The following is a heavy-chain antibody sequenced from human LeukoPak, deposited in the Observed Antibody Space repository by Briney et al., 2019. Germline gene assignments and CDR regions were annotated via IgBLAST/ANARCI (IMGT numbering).Heavy chain of an antibody. CDR2: ISGSGGST. J-gene: IGHJ3*02. D-gene: IGHD6-19*01. CDR3: AKDLATYSSGWYGGGGDAFDI. CDR1: GFTFSSYA. V-gene: IGHV3-23*01. Sequence: GGSLRLSCAASGFTFSSYAMSWVRQAPGKGLEWVSAISGSGGSTYYADSVKGRFTISRDNSKNTLYLQMNSLRAEDTAVYYCAKDLATYSSGWYGGGGDAFDIWGQGTMVTVSS.